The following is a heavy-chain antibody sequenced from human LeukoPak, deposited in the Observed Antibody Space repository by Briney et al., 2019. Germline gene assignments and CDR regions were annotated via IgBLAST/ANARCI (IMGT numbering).Heavy chain of an antibody. J-gene: IGHJ6*02. CDR3: AKSVLTGPYYYYYGMDV. V-gene: IGHV3-23*01. CDR1: GFTFSSSA. Sequence: PGGSLRLSCAASGFTFSSSAMSWVRQAPGKGLEWVSAISGSGGSTYYADSVKGRFTISRDNSKNTLYMQMNSLRAEDTAVYYCAKSVLTGPYYYYYGMDVWGQGTTVTVSS. CDR2: ISGSGGST. D-gene: IGHD3-9*01.